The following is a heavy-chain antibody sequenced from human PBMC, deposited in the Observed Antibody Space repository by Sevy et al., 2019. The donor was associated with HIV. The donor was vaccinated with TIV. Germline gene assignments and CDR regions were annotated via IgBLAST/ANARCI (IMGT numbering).Heavy chain of an antibody. CDR1: GFSFSIYW. Sequence: GGSLRLSCAASGFSFSIYWMSWVRRAPGKGLEWVATLKQDGSEEDYVDSVKGRITISRDNAKNSLFLQMNSLSAEDTAVYYCAREGLGGYSYSLDYWDHGTLVTVSS. CDR2: LKQDGSEE. V-gene: IGHV3-7*01. CDR3: AREGLGGYSYSLDY. D-gene: IGHD5-18*01. J-gene: IGHJ4*01.